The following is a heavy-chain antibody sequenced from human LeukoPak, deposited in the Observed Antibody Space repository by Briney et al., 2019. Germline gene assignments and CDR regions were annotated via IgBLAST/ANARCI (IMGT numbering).Heavy chain of an antibody. CDR2: ISGSGGST. J-gene: IGHJ4*02. CDR3: AKRNMNIGHHYDILTGYYKDFDNY. CDR1: GFTFSSYA. D-gene: IGHD3-9*01. Sequence: GGSLRLSCAASGFTFSSYAMSWVRQAPGKGLEWVSAISGSGGSTYYADSVKGRFTISRDNSKNTLYLQMNSLRAEDTAVYYCAKRNMNIGHHYDILTGYYKDFDNYWGQGTLVTVSS. V-gene: IGHV3-23*01.